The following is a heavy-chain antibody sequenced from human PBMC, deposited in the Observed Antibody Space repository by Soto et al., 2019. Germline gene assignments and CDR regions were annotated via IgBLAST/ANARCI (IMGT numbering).Heavy chain of an antibody. CDR1: GFSLSTSGVG. CDR2: IYWDDDK. Sequence: QITLKESGPTLVKPTQTLTLTCTFSGFSLSTSGVGVGWIRQPPGKALEWLALIYWDDDKRYSPSLKSRLTTXKXTXXNQVVLTMTNMDPVDTATYYCAHRAARYFDWYPDVWGQGTTVTVSS. D-gene: IGHD3-9*01. V-gene: IGHV2-5*02. CDR3: AHRAARYFDWYPDV. J-gene: IGHJ6*02.